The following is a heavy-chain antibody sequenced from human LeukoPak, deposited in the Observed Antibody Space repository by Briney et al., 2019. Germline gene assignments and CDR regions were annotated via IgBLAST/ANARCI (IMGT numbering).Heavy chain of an antibody. V-gene: IGHV4-61*01. J-gene: IGHJ4*02. D-gene: IGHD5-18*01. CDR3: ARGSRGYSYG. CDR1: GASVSSGSYY. Sequence: PSETLSLTCTVSGASVSSGSYYWSWIRQPPGKGLEWIGYIYYSGSTNYNPSLKSRVTISVDTSKNQFSQKVSSVTAADTAVYYCARGSRGYSYGWGQGTLVTVSS. CDR2: IYYSGST.